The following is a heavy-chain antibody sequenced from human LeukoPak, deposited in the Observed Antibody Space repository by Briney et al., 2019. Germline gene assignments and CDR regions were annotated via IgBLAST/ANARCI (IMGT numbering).Heavy chain of an antibody. Sequence: SETLSLTCTVSGGSISSSSYYWGWIRQPPGKGLEWIGRIYASRSTNYNPSLKSRVTMSVDTSKNQFSLKLSSVTAADTAVYYCARDIYYGSFDYWGQGSLVTVSS. CDR1: GGSISSSSYY. J-gene: IGHJ4*02. CDR2: IYASRST. V-gene: IGHV4-39*07. D-gene: IGHD3-10*01. CDR3: ARDIYYGSFDY.